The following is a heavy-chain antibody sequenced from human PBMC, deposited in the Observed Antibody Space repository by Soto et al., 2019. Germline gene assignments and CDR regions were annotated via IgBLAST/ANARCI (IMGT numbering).Heavy chain of an antibody. CDR3: AKLNYDTNAFDI. J-gene: IGHJ3*02. V-gene: IGHV3-30*18. D-gene: IGHD3-22*01. CDR2: ISYDGSNK. Sequence: QVQLVESGGGVVQPGRSLRLSCAASGFTFSSYGMHWVRQAPGKGLEWVAVISYDGSNKYYADSVKGRFTISRDNSKNTLYLQMNSLRAEDTAVYYCAKLNYDTNAFDIWGQGTMVTVSS. CDR1: GFTFSSYG.